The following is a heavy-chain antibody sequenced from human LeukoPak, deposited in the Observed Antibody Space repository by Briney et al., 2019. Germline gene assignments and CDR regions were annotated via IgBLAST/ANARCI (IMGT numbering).Heavy chain of an antibody. CDR3: ARGGGSSSWSGYYYYMDV. CDR2: INHSGST. J-gene: IGHJ6*03. CDR1: GGSFSGYY. D-gene: IGHD6-13*01. Sequence: PSETLSLTCAVYGGSFSGYYWSWLRQPPGKGLEWIGEINHSGSTNYNPSLKSRVTISVDTSKNQFSLKLSSVTAADTAVYYCARGGGSSSWSGYYYYMDVWGKGTTVTVSS. V-gene: IGHV4-34*01.